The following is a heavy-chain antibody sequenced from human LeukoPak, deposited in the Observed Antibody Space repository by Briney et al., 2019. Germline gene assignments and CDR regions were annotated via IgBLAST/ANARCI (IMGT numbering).Heavy chain of an antibody. CDR3: TAGTSLDF. Sequence: GGSLRLSCVASGLTLSNYGMYWLRQAPGKRPEWVSYISVTSTTMYYADSVKGRFTISRDNTKNSLYLQMNSLRDEDTAVYFCTAGTSLDFWGQGTLVTVSS. J-gene: IGHJ4*02. CDR1: GLTLSNYG. V-gene: IGHV3-48*02. CDR2: ISVTSTTM.